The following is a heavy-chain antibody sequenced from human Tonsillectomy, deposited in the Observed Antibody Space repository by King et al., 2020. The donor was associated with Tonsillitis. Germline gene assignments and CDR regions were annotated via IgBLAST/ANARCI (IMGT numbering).Heavy chain of an antibody. J-gene: IGHJ4*02. Sequence: HVQLVESGGGVVQSGGSLRLSCAASGFDFSRFGMHWVRQAPGKGLEWVAFVRLDGSDRYYADSVNGRFTIARDNTQNTVYLHMNSLRLDDTAVYYCAKDEGADVEATPIYWGQGTLVSVSS. CDR2: VRLDGSDR. CDR3: AKDEGADVEATPIY. D-gene: IGHD5-12*01. V-gene: IGHV3-30*02. CDR1: GFDFSRFG.